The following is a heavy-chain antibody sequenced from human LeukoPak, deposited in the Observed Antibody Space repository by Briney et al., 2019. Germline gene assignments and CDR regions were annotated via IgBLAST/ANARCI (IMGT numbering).Heavy chain of an antibody. D-gene: IGHD1-1*01. V-gene: IGHV1-2*02. CDR2: INPNSGDT. CDR1: GYTFTGYY. Sequence: GASVKVSCKASGYTFTGYYMHWVRQAPGQGLEWMGWINPNSGDTNYAQKFQGRVTMTRGTSITTAYMELSGLRSDDTALFYCARGYRNWNDKVLAYWGQGTPVTVSS. CDR3: ARGYRNWNDKVLAY. J-gene: IGHJ4*02.